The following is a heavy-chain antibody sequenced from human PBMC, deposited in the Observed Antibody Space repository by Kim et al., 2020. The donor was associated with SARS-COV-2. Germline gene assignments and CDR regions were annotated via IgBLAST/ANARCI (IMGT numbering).Heavy chain of an antibody. CDR2: ISSNGGST. J-gene: IGHJ6*04. V-gene: IGHV3-64D*09. CDR1: GFTFSSYA. D-gene: IGHD6-19*01. CDR3: VKDMAGNRRYYYYGMDV. Sequence: GGSLRLSCSASGFTFSSYAMHWVRQAPGKGLEYVSAISSNGGSTYYADSVKGRFTISRDNSKNTLYLQMSSLRAEDTAVYYCVKDMAGNRRYYYYGMDVWGEGTTVTVSS.